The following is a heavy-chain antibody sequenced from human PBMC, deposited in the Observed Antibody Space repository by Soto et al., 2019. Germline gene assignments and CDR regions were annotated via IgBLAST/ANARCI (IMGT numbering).Heavy chain of an antibody. J-gene: IGHJ4*02. CDR1: GGSISSSSYS. CDR3: ASHYSSSWPMFDY. V-gene: IGHV4-39*01. CDR2: IYYSGST. D-gene: IGHD6-13*01. Sequence: SETLSLTCTVSGGSISSSSYSWGWIRQPPGKGLEWLGSIYYSGSTYYNPSLKSRVTISVDTSKNQFSLKLSSVTAADTAVYYCASHYSSSWPMFDYWGQGPLVTVSS.